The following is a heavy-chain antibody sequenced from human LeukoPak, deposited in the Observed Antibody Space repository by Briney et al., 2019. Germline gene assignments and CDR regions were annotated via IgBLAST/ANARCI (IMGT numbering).Heavy chain of an antibody. CDR3: ARGRDSSSWVDY. CDR1: GGSISSSSYY. CDR2: IHYSGST. D-gene: IGHD6-13*01. Sequence: PSETLSLTCTVSGGSISSSSYYWGWIRQPPGKGLEWIGSIHYSGSTYFNSSLKSRVTISVDTSKNQFSLKLSSVTAADTAVYYCARGRDSSSWVDYWGQGTLVTVSS. J-gene: IGHJ4*02. V-gene: IGHV4-39*07.